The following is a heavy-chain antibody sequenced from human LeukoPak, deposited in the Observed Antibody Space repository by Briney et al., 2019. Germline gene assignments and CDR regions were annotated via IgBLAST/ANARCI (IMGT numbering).Heavy chain of an antibody. CDR1: GYTFTSYA. CDR3: AREGYCSGGSRYGYVDY. Sequence: ASVKVSCKASGYTFTSYAMNWVRQAPGQGLEWMGWINTNTGNPTYAQGFTGRFVFSLDTSVSTAYLQISSLKAEDTAVYYCAREGYCSGGSRYGYVDYWGQGTLVTVSS. J-gene: IGHJ4*02. D-gene: IGHD2-15*01. CDR2: INTNTGNP. V-gene: IGHV7-4-1*02.